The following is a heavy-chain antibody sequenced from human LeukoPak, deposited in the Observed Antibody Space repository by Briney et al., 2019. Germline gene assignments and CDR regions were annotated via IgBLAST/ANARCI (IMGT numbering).Heavy chain of an antibody. CDR1: GFTFSSYA. Sequence: GGSLRLSCAASGFTFSSYAMSWVRQAPGKGLEWVSAISGSGGSTYYADSVKGRFTISRDNSKNTLYLQMNSLSAEDAAIYYCAKDREYSSGWYPWGQGTLVTVSS. CDR2: ISGSGGST. V-gene: IGHV3-23*01. CDR3: AKDREYSSGWYP. D-gene: IGHD6-19*01. J-gene: IGHJ5*02.